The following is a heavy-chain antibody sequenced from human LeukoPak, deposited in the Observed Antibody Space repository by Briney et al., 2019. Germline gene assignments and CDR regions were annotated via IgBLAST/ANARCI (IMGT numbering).Heavy chain of an antibody. J-gene: IGHJ4*02. CDR3: AXEXXXSYGRPRYFDY. V-gene: IGHV4-59*01. CDR1: GGSISSYY. D-gene: IGHD5-18*01. Sequence: SETLSLTCTVSGGSISSYYWSWIRQPPGKGLEWIGYIYYSGSTNYNPSLKSRVTISVDTSKNQFSLKLSSVTAADTAVYYFAXEXXXSYGRPRYFDYWGQGTLVTVSS. CDR2: IYYSGST.